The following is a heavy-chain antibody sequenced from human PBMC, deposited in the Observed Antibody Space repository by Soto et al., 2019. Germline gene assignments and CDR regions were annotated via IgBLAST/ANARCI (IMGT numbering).Heavy chain of an antibody. CDR1: GFTFSSYG. V-gene: IGHV3-30*18. CDR3: AKDQAVTTYYYYGMDV. CDR2: ISYDGSNK. D-gene: IGHD4-4*01. J-gene: IGHJ6*02. Sequence: SGGSLRLSCAASGFTFSSYGMHWVRQAPGKGLEWVAVISYDGSNKYYADSVKGRFTISRDDSKNTLYLQMNSLRAEDTAVYYCAKDQAVTTYYYYGMDVWGQGTSVTVSS.